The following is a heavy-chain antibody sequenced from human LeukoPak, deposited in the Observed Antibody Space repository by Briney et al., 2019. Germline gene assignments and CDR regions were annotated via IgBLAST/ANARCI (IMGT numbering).Heavy chain of an antibody. D-gene: IGHD1-26*01. CDR1: GGSISNYY. V-gene: IGHV4-59*08. Sequence: SETLSLTCTVSGGSISNYYWSWIRQPPGKGLEWIGYIYYSGSTNYNPSLKSRVTISVATSKHQVSLKLSSVPAADTAVYYCARPSTWELRLDYWGQGTLVTVSS. CDR2: IYYSGST. J-gene: IGHJ4*02. CDR3: ARPSTWELRLDY.